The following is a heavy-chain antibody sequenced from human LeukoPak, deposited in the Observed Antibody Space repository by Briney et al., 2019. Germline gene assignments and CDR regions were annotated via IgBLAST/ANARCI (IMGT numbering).Heavy chain of an antibody. V-gene: IGHV4-61*01. D-gene: IGHD3-22*01. J-gene: IGHJ2*01. CDR2: VYYSGST. Sequence: PSETLSLTCIVSGDSVSSGSYYWSWIRQPPGKGLEWIGYVYYSGSTNYNPSLKSRVTISVDTSKNQFSLKLSSVTAADTAVYYCARARDDSSGYYTLEDWYFDLWGRGTLVTVSS. CDR1: GDSVSSGSYY. CDR3: ARARDDSSGYYTLEDWYFDL.